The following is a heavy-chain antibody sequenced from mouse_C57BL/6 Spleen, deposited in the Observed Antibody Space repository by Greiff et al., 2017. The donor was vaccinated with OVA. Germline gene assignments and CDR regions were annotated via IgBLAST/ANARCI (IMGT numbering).Heavy chain of an antibody. V-gene: IGHV5-17*01. Sequence: EVKLMESGGGLVKPGGSLKLSCAASGFTFSDYGMHWVRQAPEKGLEWVAYISSGSSTIYYADTVKGRFTISRDNAKNTLFLQMTSLRSEDTAMYYCATGTWFACWGQGTLVTVSA. CDR2: ISSGSSTI. CDR3: ATGTWFAC. CDR1: GFTFSDYG. D-gene: IGHD4-1*01. J-gene: IGHJ3*01.